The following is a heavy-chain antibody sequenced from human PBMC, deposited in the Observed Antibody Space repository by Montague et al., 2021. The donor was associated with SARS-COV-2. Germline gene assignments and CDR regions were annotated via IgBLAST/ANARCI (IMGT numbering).Heavy chain of an antibody. CDR1: GDSFSTYS. J-gene: IGHJ4*02. Sequence: SETLSLTCSVYGDSFSTYSWIWVRQPPGEGLEWIGEINHTGSTSYNPSLKRRVTMSIDSSNNQVSLKLSSMTAADTAVYHCATRSTLWFGEDWGQGTLVTVSS. CDR3: ATRSTLWFGED. CDR2: INHTGST. V-gene: IGHV4-34*01. D-gene: IGHD3-10*01.